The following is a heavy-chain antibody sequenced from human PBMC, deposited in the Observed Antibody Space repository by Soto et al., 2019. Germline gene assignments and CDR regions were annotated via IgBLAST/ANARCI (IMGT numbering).Heavy chain of an antibody. CDR3: ARDWDRGWDPPYYYYGIDV. CDR1: GGTFSSYA. CDR2: IIPIFGTA. Sequence: QVQLVQSGAEVKKPGSSVKVSCKASGGTFSSYAISWVRQAPGQGLEWMGGIIPIFGTANYAQKFQGRVTITADESTSTAYMELSSLRSEDTAVYYCARDWDRGWDPPYYYYGIDVWGQGTTVTVSS. V-gene: IGHV1-69*12. J-gene: IGHJ6*02. D-gene: IGHD6-19*01.